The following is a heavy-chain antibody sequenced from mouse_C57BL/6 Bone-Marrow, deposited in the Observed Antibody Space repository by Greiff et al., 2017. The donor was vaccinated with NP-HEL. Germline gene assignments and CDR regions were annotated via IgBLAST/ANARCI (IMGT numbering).Heavy chain of an antibody. CDR1: GYTFTSYG. J-gene: IGHJ2*01. V-gene: IGHV1-81*01. CDR2: IYPRSGNT. Sequence: QVQLQQSGAELARPGASVKLSCKASGYTFTSYGISWVKQRTGQGLEWIGEIYPRSGNTYYNEKFKGKATLTADKSSSTAYMELRSLTSEDSAVYFCARGALSALYFDYWGQGTTLTVSS. CDR3: ARGALSALYFDY. D-gene: IGHD1-2*01.